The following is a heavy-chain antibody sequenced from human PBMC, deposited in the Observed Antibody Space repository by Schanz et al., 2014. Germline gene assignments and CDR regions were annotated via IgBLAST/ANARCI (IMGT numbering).Heavy chain of an antibody. J-gene: IGHJ4*02. CDR1: GYTFTSYG. Sequence: QVHLVQSGAEVKKPGPSVKVSCKASGYTFTSYGISWVRQAPGQGLEWMGIINPSGGSTRYGQKFQGRITVTADTSTSTVYLELSSLRSDDTAVYYCGTGFSRSYIDFWGQGTLITVSS. D-gene: IGHD6-6*01. CDR2: INPSGGST. CDR3: GTGFSRSYIDF. V-gene: IGHV1-46*03.